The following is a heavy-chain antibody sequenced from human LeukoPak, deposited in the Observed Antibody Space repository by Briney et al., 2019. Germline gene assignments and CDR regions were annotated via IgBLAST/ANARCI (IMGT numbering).Heavy chain of an antibody. V-gene: IGHV3-74*01. CDR2: INSDGSST. D-gene: IGHD3-3*01. Sequence: GSLRLSCAASGFTFSSYWMHWVRQAPGKGLVWVSRINSDGSSTSYADSVKGRFTISRDNAKNTLYLQMNSLRAEDTAVYYCARGRAVFWSGLWTTYYYGMDVWGQGTTVTVSS. CDR3: ARGRAVFWSGLWTTYYYGMDV. J-gene: IGHJ6*02. CDR1: GFTFSSYW.